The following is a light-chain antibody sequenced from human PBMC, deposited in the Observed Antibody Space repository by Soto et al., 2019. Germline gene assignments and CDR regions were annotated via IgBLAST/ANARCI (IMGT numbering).Light chain of an antibody. Sequence: ALTQSPGTLSSSPGERATLSCRASQSVSSNYLAWYQQKPGQAPRLLIYGASSRATGIPDRVSGSGSGTDFTLTIDRLESEDFAVYFCQQYGDLPWTFGQGTKVDIK. V-gene: IGKV3-20*01. J-gene: IGKJ1*01. CDR2: GAS. CDR3: QQYGDLPWT. CDR1: QSVSSNY.